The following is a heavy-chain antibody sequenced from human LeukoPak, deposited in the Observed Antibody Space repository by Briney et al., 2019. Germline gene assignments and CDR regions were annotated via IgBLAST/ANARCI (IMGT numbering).Heavy chain of an antibody. CDR1: GFTFSSYG. Sequence: GGSLRLSCAASGFTFSSYGMSWVRQAPGKGLEWVSAISGSGGSTYYADSVKGRFTISRDNAKNSLYLQMNSLRAEDTAVYYCARSSRLTFDYWGQGTLVTVSS. D-gene: IGHD6-6*01. CDR2: ISGSGGST. V-gene: IGHV3-23*01. J-gene: IGHJ4*02. CDR3: ARSSRLTFDY.